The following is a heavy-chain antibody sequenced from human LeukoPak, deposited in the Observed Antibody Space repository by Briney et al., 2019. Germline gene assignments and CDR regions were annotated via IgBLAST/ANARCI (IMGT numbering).Heavy chain of an antibody. CDR3: AREISGYYYFDY. CDR2: IYYSGST. CDR1: GGSISSGGYY. Sequence: PSETLSLTCTVSGGSISSGGYYWSWIRQHPGKGLEWIGYIYYSGSTYYNPSLKSRVTISVDTSKSQFSLKLSSVTAADTAVYYCAREISGYYYFDYWGQGTLVTVSS. J-gene: IGHJ4*02. V-gene: IGHV4-31*03. D-gene: IGHD3-22*01.